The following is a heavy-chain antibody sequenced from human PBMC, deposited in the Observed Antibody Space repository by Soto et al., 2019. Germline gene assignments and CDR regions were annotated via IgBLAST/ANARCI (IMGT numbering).Heavy chain of an antibody. CDR1: GFAFSDYS. CDR2: IGRGSGSGTL. D-gene: IGHD3-10*01. Sequence: GGSLRLSCAASGFAFSDYSMNWVRQAPGKGLEWVSNIGRGSGSGTLYYADSVKGRFTIPRDNAKNSVFLQMNSLRDEDTAVYYCVKVRGGFYTYYFDHWGQGTLVTVSS. J-gene: IGHJ4*02. CDR3: VKVRGGFYTYYFDH. V-gene: IGHV3-48*02.